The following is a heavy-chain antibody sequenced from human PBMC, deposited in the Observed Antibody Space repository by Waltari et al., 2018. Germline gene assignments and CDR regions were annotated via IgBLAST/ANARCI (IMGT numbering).Heavy chain of an antibody. D-gene: IGHD4-17*01. CDR2: IYYSGST. CDR3: ARQNADYDAFDI. CDR1: GGSISSRSSY. V-gene: IGHV4-39*01. Sequence: QLQLQESGPGLVKPSETLSLTCTVSGGSISSRSSYWGWIRQPTGKGREWIGSIYYSGSTYYNPSLKSRVTISVDTSKNQFSLKLSSGTAADTAVYYCARQNADYDAFDIWGQGTMVTVSS. J-gene: IGHJ3*02.